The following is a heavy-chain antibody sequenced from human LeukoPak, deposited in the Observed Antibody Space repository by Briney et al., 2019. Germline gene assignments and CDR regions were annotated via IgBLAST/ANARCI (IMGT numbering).Heavy chain of an antibody. Sequence: GGSLRLSCAASGFTCSSYWMSWVRQAPGEGREWVANIKQDGSEKYYVDSVKGRFTISRDNAKNSLYLQMNSLRAEDTAVYYCARIRRGWSQNWDYWGQGTLVTVSS. V-gene: IGHV3-7*01. CDR3: ARIRRGWSQNWDY. CDR2: IKQDGSEK. D-gene: IGHD6-19*01. J-gene: IGHJ4*02. CDR1: GFTCSSYW.